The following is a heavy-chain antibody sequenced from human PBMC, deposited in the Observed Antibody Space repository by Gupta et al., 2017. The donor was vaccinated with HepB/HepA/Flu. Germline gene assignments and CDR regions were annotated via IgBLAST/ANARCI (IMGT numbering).Heavy chain of an antibody. D-gene: IGHD2-21*02. V-gene: IGHV3-48*03. Sequence: EVQLVESGGGLVQPGGSLRLSCTASGFTFRSYEMNWVRQAPGKGLEWVSYISSSGSSIYYADSVKGRFTISRDNAKNSLYLLMNSLRAEDTAVYYCARDSVVTATASAYYFDYWGQGTLVSVSS. CDR3: ARDSVVTATASAYYFDY. J-gene: IGHJ4*02. CDR2: ISSSGSSI. CDR1: GFTFRSYE.